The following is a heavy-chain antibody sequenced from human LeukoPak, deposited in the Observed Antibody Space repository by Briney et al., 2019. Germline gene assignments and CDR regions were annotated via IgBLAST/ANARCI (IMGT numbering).Heavy chain of an antibody. J-gene: IGHJ3*02. CDR1: GGSISSYY. V-gene: IGHV4-59*01. CDR2: IYYIGST. Sequence: SETLSLTCTVSGGSISSYYWNWIRQPPGKGLDWIGYIYYIGSTNYNPSLKSRVTTSVDTSNNQVSLKLSSVTAADTAVYYCARDWGGYYDSSGYYYPNAFDIWGQGTMVSVSS. D-gene: IGHD3-22*01. CDR3: ARDWGGYYDSSGYYYPNAFDI.